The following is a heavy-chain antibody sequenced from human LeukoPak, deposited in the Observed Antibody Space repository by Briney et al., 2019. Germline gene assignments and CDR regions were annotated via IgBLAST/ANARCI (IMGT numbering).Heavy chain of an antibody. CDR1: GYSFTSYW. J-gene: IGHJ4*02. CDR3: ARVDLYCSSTSCYSFDY. V-gene: IGHV5-51*07. D-gene: IGHD2-2*01. CDR2: IYPGDSDT. Sequence: GESLKISCKGFGYSFTSYWIAWVHQMPGKGLEWMGIIYPGDSDTRYSPSFQGQVTISGDKSISTVYLQWSSLKASDTAMYYCARVDLYCSSTSCYSFDYWGQGTLVTVSS.